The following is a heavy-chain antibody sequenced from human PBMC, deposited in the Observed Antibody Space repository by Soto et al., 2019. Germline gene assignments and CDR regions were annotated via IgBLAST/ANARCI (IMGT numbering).Heavy chain of an antibody. J-gene: IGHJ4*02. CDR2: IYYSGST. CDR3: ARGVGNDYGDYEPFAVYG. Sequence: QVQLQESGPGLVKPSQTLSLTCTVSGGSISSGGYYWSWIRQHPGKGLEWIGYIYYSGSTYYNPSLKSRVTISVDTSKNQSCLKLSSVTAADTAVYYCARGVGNDYGDYEPFAVYGWGQGTLVTVSS. D-gene: IGHD4-17*01. CDR1: GGSISSGGYY. V-gene: IGHV4-31*03.